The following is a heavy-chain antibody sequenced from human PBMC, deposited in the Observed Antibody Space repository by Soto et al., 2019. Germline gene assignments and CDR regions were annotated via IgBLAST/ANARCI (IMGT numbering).Heavy chain of an antibody. CDR3: ARASGSGCFDP. Sequence: NLSETLSLTCTVSGGSISSGGYYWSWIRQHPGKGLEWIGYIYYSGSTYYNPSLKSRVTISVDTSKNQFSLKLSSVTAADTAVYYSARASGSGCFDPRVQGTLVTVCS. J-gene: IGHJ5*02. CDR1: GGSISSGGYY. V-gene: IGHV4-31*03. D-gene: IGHD3-10*01. CDR2: IYYSGST.